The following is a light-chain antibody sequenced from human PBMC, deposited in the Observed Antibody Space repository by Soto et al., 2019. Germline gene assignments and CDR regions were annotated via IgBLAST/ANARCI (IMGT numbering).Light chain of an antibody. CDR2: GAS. V-gene: IGKV3-20*01. Sequence: EIVLTQSPGTLSLSPGERATLSCRASQSVSSSYLAWYQQKPGQAPRLLIYGASSRATGIPDRFSGSGSGKDFTLTISRVEPEDFAVYYWQKYGSSPRSFGQGTKVEIK. CDR1: QSVSSSY. CDR3: QKYGSSPRS. J-gene: IGKJ1*01.